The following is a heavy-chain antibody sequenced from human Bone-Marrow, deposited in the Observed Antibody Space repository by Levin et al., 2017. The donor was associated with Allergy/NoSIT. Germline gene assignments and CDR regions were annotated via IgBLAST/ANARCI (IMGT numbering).Heavy chain of an antibody. V-gene: IGHV2-5*02. J-gene: IGHJ5*01. Sequence: ESGPTLVKPTETLTLTCTFSGFSLSISGMGVAWIRQPPGKALEWLALIYWDDSKLYSPSLRSRLTITKDTSKDQVVLTMSNMDPVDTATYYCVRTYHFDLFSVGVGNWFDPWGQGTLVTVSS. CDR2: IYWDDSK. D-gene: IGHD1-26*01. CDR1: GFSLSISGMG. CDR3: VRTYHFDLFSVGVGNWFDP.